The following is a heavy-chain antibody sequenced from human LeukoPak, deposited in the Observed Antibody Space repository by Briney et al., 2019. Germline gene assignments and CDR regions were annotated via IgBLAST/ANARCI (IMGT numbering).Heavy chain of an antibody. CDR2: LYASGST. V-gene: IGHV4-4*07. Sequence: SETLSLTCTVSGGSLSNYYWSWTRQPAGKGLEYIGRLYASGSTDYSPSLRGQLTMSLDTSKNQFSLKLTSVTAADTAIYYCARDGAATFSDYWGQGALVTVSS. D-gene: IGHD1-26*01. CDR1: GGSLSNYY. CDR3: ARDGAATFSDY. J-gene: IGHJ4*02.